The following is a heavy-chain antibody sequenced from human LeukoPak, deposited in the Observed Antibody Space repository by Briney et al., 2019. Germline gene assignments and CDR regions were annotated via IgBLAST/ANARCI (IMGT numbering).Heavy chain of an antibody. J-gene: IGHJ1*01. CDR1: RFTFSLYG. Sequence: GGSLRLSCAASRFTFSLYGMHWVRQAPAKGLEWVAVISYDGSNKYYADSVKGRFTISRDNSKNTLYLQMNSLRAEDTAVYYCARGGTLEYFQYWGQGTLVSVSS. CDR3: ARGGTLEYFQY. V-gene: IGHV3-30*03. CDR2: ISYDGSNK.